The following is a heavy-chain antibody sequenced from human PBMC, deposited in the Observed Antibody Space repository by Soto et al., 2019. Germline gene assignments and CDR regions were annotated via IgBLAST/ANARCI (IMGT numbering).Heavy chain of an antibody. J-gene: IGHJ5*02. CDR1: GGTFSSYA. Sequence: SVKVSCKASGGTFSSYAISWVRQAPGQGLEWMGGIIPIFGTANYAQKFQGRVTITADKSTSTAYMELSSLRSEDTAVYYCARDPGGWLAARPDWFDPWGQGTRVTVS. CDR2: IIPIFGTA. D-gene: IGHD6-6*01. V-gene: IGHV1-69*06. CDR3: ARDPGGWLAARPDWFDP.